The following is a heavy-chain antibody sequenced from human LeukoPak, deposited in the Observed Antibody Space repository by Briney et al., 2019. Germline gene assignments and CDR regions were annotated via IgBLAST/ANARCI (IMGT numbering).Heavy chain of an antibody. V-gene: IGHV4-34*01. CDR3: ARVGYSGYTPHY. CDR1: GGSFSGYY. CDR2: INHSGST. D-gene: IGHD5-12*01. J-gene: IGHJ4*02. Sequence: PSDTLSLTCAVYGGSFSGYYWSWIRQPPGKGLEWMGEINHSGSTNYNPSLKRRVTITVDTSKNQLSLKLSSVTAADTVVYYCARVGYSGYTPHYWGQGTLVTVSS.